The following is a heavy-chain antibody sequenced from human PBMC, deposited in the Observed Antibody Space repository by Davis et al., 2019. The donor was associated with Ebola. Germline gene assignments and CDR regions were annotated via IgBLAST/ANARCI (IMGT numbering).Heavy chain of an antibody. CDR3: ARDHNSRRHDLFDS. J-gene: IGHJ4*02. Sequence: PGGSLRLSCAASGFTFSDYYMSWIRQTPGKGLEWVAVIWYDGSNKNYGDSVKGRFTISRDDSKNTVYLEMTSLRVEDTAVYYCARDHNSRRHDLFDSWGPGTLVTVSS. V-gene: IGHV3-33*08. CDR1: GFTFSDYY. CDR2: IWYDGSNK. D-gene: IGHD2/OR15-2a*01.